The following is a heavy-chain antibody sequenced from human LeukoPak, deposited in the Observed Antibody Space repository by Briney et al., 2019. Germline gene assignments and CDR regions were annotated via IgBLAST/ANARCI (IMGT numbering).Heavy chain of an antibody. CDR3: AREIGSGRGYVWGSYRESSYNWFDP. CDR1: GGSISSYY. D-gene: IGHD3-16*02. CDR2: IYTSGST. J-gene: IGHJ5*02. Sequence: PSETLSLTCTVSGGSISSYYWSWIRQPAGKGLEWIGRIYTSGSTNYNPSLRSRVTMSVDTSKNQFSLKLSSVTAADTAVYYCAREIGSGRGYVWGSYRESSYNWFDPWGQGTPVTVSS. V-gene: IGHV4-4*07.